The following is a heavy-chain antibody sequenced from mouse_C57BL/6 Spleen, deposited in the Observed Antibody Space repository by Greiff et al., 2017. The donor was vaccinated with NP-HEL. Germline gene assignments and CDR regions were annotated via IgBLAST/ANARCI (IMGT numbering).Heavy chain of an antibody. J-gene: IGHJ3*01. CDR2: INPNNGGT. V-gene: IGHV1-18*01. Sequence: EVQLQQSGPELVKPGASVKIPCKASGYTFTDYNMDWVKQSHGKSLEWIGDINPNNGGTIYNQKFKGKATLTVDKSSSTAYMELRSLTSEDTAVYYCASLYDYDGGFAYWGQGTLVTVSA. D-gene: IGHD2-4*01. CDR1: GYTFTDYN. CDR3: ASLYDYDGGFAY.